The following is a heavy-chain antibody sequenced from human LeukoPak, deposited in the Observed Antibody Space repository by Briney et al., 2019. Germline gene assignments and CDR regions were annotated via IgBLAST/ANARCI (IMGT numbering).Heavy chain of an antibody. CDR3: AKSQYFGSSLGDY. CDR1: GFTFSSYG. CDR2: ISGSGGST. J-gene: IGHJ4*02. D-gene: IGHD2-2*01. V-gene: IGHV3-23*01. Sequence: GGSLRLSCAASGFTFSSYGMTWVRQAPGKGLEWVSTISGSGGSTYYADSVKGRFTISRDNSKNTLYLQMSSLTAEDTAKYYCAKSQYFGSSLGDYRGQGILVTVSS.